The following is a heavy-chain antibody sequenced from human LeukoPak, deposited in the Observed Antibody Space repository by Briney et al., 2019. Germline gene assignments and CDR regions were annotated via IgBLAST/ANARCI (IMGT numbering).Heavy chain of an antibody. CDR2: INPDSGGT. CDR1: GYTFTGYF. CDR3: ARDFLHVYHYDSSGYVRGAFDI. V-gene: IGHV1-2*02. D-gene: IGHD3-22*01. Sequence: ASVKVSCKASGYTFTGYFIHWVRQAPGQGLEWMGWINPDSGGTNYAQKFQGRVTMTRDTSISTAYMELSRLRSDDTAVYYCARDFLHVYHYDSSGYVRGAFDIWGQGTKVTVSS. J-gene: IGHJ3*02.